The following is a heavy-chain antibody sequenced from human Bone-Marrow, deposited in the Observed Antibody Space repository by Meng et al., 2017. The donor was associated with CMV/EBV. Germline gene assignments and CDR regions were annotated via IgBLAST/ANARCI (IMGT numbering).Heavy chain of an antibody. CDR3: AKEGDSSGFRGYFDY. CDR1: GFTFDDYA. J-gene: IGHJ4*02. D-gene: IGHD3-22*01. Sequence: GESLKISCAASGFTFDDYAMHWVRQAPGKGLEWVSLISWDGGSTYYADSVKGRFTISRDNSKNSLYLQMNSLRAEDTALYYCAKEGDSSGFRGYFDYWGEGTLVTFSS. V-gene: IGHV3-43D*03. CDR2: ISWDGGST.